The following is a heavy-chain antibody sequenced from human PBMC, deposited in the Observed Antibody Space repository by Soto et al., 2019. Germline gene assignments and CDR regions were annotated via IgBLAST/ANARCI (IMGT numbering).Heavy chain of an antibody. V-gene: IGHV1-2*02. J-gene: IGHJ4*02. Sequence: ASVKVSFMASVCNFAGYFLHWVRQAPGQGLAWMGWINPNSGAKKDAQKFQGRVTMTWDTYISSAYNELVSLAVDDAAVYYGARAVWRSSQDFDNWGQGTRVTVSS. CDR1: VCNFAGYF. D-gene: IGHD3-16*01. CDR2: INPNSGAK. CDR3: ARAVWRSSQDFDN.